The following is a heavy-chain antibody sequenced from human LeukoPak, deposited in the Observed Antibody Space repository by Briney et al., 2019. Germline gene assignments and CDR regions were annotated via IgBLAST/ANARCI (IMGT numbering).Heavy chain of an antibody. CDR3: ARDRAVGYCSGGSCYPVMEPSY. CDR1: GFTFSSYW. V-gene: IGHV3-7*01. D-gene: IGHD2-15*01. CDR2: IKQDGSEK. J-gene: IGHJ4*02. Sequence: GGSLRLSCAASGFTFSSYWMSWVRQAPGKGLEWVANIKQDGSEKYYVDSVKGRFTISRDNAKNSLYLQMNSLRAEDTAVYYCARDRAVGYCSGGSCYPVMEPSYWGQGTLVTVSS.